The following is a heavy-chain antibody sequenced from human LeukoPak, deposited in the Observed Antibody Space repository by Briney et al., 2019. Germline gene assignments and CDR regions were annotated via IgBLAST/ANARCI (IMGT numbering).Heavy chain of an antibody. CDR1: GGTFSSYA. Sequence: VASVKVSCKASGGTFSSYAISWVRQAPGQGLEWMGWISAYNGNTNYAQKLQGRVTMTTDTSTSTAYMELRSLRSDDTAVYYCARDLHSVVVAATPFDYWGQGTLVTVSS. V-gene: IGHV1-18*01. CDR3: ARDLHSVVVAATPFDY. CDR2: ISAYNGNT. J-gene: IGHJ4*02. D-gene: IGHD2-15*01.